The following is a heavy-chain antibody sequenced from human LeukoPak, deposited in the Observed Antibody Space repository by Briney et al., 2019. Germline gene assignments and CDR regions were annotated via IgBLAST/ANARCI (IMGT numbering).Heavy chain of an antibody. Sequence: LETLSLTCAVYGGSFSGYYWSWIRQPPGKGLEWIGEINHSGSTNYNPSLKSRVTISVDTSKNQFSLKLSSVTAADTAVYYCARLVPPIVVVPAATGRVDLWGRGTLVTVSS. CDR3: ARLVPPIVVVPAATGRVDL. CDR1: GGSFSGYY. V-gene: IGHV4-34*01. J-gene: IGHJ2*01. CDR2: INHSGST. D-gene: IGHD2-2*01.